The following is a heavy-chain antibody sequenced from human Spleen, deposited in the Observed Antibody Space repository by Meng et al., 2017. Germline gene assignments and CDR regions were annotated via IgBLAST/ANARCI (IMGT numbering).Heavy chain of an antibody. D-gene: IGHD7-27*01. Sequence: ASVKVSCKASGYTFSNYYMHWVRQAPGQGLEWMGTINPSGGSTSYAQKFQGRVTMTRDTSTSTVYMELSSLRSEDTAVYYCARDPGDRYAFDIWGQGTMVTVSS. V-gene: IGHV1-46*01. CDR1: GYTFSNYY. J-gene: IGHJ3*02. CDR3: ARDPGDRYAFDI. CDR2: INPSGGST.